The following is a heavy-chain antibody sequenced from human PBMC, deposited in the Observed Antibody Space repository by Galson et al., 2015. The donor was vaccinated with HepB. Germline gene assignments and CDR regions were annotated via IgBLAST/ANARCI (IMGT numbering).Heavy chain of an antibody. CDR1: GFTFSSYA. D-gene: IGHD1-26*01. CDR2: ISGSGGST. J-gene: IGHJ4*02. Sequence: SLRLSCAASGFTFSSYAMSWVRQAPGKGLEWVSGISGSGGSTYYPDSVKGRFTISRDSSRDTLYLQMSSLRAEDTALYYCAKAGVGSTKGKYYFDYWGQGTLVTVSS. V-gene: IGHV3-23*01. CDR3: AKAGVGSTKGKYYFDY.